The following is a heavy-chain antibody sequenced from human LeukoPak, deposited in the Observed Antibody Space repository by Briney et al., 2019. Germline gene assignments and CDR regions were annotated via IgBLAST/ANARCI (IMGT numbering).Heavy chain of an antibody. CDR2: ISYDGSNK. CDR3: AREASSSYYCDY. V-gene: IGHV3-30*03. D-gene: IGHD6-6*01. Sequence: GRSLRLSCAASGFTFSSYGVPWVRQAPGKGLEWVAVISYDGSNKYYADSVKGRFTISRDNAKNSLFLQMNSLRAEDTAVYYCAREASSSYYCDYWGQGTLVTVSS. J-gene: IGHJ4*02. CDR1: GFTFSSYG.